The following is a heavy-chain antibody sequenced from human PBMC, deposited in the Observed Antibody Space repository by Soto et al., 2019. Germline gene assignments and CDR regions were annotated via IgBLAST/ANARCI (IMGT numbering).Heavy chain of an antibody. Sequence: QVQLHQWGAGLLKPSETLSLTCAVSGGSFSGYFWGWIRQPPGKGLEWIGEVNYGGSTNYTPSLKGRLTMAVETYKNQVAVRLTSVTASNTAVYFCVRGGHSGSSWYYFDFRGKGSLVAVSS. CDR3: VRGGHSGSSWYYFDF. CDR1: GGSFSGYF. V-gene: IGHV4-34*01. D-gene: IGHD6-13*01. J-gene: IGHJ4*02. CDR2: VNYGGST.